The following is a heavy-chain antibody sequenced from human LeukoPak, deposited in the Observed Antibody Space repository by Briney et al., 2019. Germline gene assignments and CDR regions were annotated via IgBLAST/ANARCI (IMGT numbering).Heavy chain of an antibody. CDR3: AKDKGVYYDSSGYPYYFDY. CDR1: GLTFSSYA. V-gene: IGHV3-23*01. D-gene: IGHD3-22*01. CDR2: ISGSGGST. J-gene: IGHJ4*02. Sequence: PGGSLRLSCAASGLTFSSYAMTWVRQAPGKGLEWVSAISGSGGSTYYADSVKGRFTISRDNSKNTLYLQMNSLRAEDTAVYYCAKDKGVYYDSSGYPYYFDYWGQGTLDTVSS.